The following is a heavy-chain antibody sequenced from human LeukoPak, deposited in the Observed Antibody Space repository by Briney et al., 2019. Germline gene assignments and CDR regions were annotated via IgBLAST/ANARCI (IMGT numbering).Heavy chain of an antibody. V-gene: IGHV3-30*18. CDR3: AKVGDYGDYALDY. CDR2: ISYDGSYK. D-gene: IGHD4-17*01. J-gene: IGHJ4*02. CDR1: GFTFSSYG. Sequence: GRSLRLSCAASGFTFSSYGMHWVRQAPGKGLEWVSVISYDGSYKYYADSVKGRFTISRDNSKNTLYLQMNSLRAEDTAVYYCAKVGDYGDYALDYWGQGTLVTVSS.